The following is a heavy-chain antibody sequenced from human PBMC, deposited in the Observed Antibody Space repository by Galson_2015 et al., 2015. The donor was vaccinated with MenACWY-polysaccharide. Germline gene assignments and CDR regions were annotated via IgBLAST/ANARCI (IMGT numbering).Heavy chain of an antibody. CDR3: ARKGPTGTTTGFDY. Sequence: PALVKPTQPLTLPCTFSGFSLRTSGMCVGWIRQPPGKALEWLAIIDWDDDKYYSTSLKTRLTISKDTSKNQVVLTMTNMDPVDTATYYCARKGPTGTTTGFDYWGQGTLVTVSS. CDR2: IDWDDDK. V-gene: IGHV2-70*01. CDR1: GFSLRTSGMC. D-gene: IGHD1-7*01. J-gene: IGHJ4*02.